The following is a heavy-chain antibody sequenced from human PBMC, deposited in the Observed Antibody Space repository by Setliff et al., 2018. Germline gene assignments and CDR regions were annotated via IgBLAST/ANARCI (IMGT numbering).Heavy chain of an antibody. D-gene: IGHD6-19*01. J-gene: IGHJ6*02. CDR2: IIPMFRTG. V-gene: IGHV1-69*13. CDR1: GGSFNNNP. Sequence: SVKVSCKASGGSFNNNPISWVRQAPGQGLEWMGGIIPMFRTGKYAQKFQGRVTITADESTSTAYMELSSLRLEDTAVYCARGKMDVVAVAGKYCVMDVWGQGTTVT. CDR3: ARGKMDVVAVAGKYCVMDV.